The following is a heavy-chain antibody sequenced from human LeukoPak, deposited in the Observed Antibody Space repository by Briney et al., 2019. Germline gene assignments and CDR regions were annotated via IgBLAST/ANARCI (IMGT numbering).Heavy chain of an antibody. J-gene: IGHJ4*02. CDR2: IGTTGHDI. CDR3: VRGGPRFYYFDL. D-gene: IGHD5/OR15-5a*01. CDR1: EFPFNTYD. Sequence: PGGSLRLSCAASEFPFNTYDINWVRQAPGKGLEWVSSIGTTGHDIFYADSVKGRFTISRDNAKNSLFLQMNSLRAEDAAVYYCVRGGPRFYYFDLWGQGTLVTVSS. V-gene: IGHV3-21*01.